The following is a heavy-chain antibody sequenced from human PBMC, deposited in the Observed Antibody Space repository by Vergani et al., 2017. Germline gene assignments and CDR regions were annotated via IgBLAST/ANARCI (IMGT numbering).Heavy chain of an antibody. CDR3: GSGSDNYN. CDR1: GFTFSSHA. Sequence: EVQLLQSEGAVVQPGGSLRLSCVASGFTFSSHAMSWVRQGHGQGLEWVSSIKMTGDSTHYADSVKGRFTISRDNSKNTLYLQMNSLRVEDTAVYYCGSGSDNYNWGQGTLVTVSS. V-gene: IGHV3-23*01. J-gene: IGHJ4*02. CDR2: IKMTGDST. D-gene: IGHD5-24*01.